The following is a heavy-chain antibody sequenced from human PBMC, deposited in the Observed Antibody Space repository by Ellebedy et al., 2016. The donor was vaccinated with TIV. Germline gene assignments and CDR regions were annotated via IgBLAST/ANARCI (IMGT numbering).Heavy chain of an antibody. Sequence: GESLKISCAASGFTVSSNYMSWVRQAPGKGLEWVSVIYSGGSTYYADSVKGRFTISRDNSKNTLYLQMNSLRAEDTAVYYCAREHVVRAAAADYYYYGMDVWGQGTTVTVSS. CDR2: IYSGGST. J-gene: IGHJ6*02. CDR1: GFTVSSNY. D-gene: IGHD6-13*01. V-gene: IGHV3-66*01. CDR3: AREHVVRAAAADYYYYGMDV.